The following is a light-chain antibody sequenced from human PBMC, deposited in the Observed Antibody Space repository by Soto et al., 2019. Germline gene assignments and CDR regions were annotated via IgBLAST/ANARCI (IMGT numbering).Light chain of an antibody. J-gene: IGLJ1*01. CDR2: DVN. CDR1: SSDVGDYDY. Sequence: QSALTQPPSASGSPGQSVTLSCTGTSSDVGDYDYVSWYQQHPGKAPRLLIFDVNKRPSGVPSRFSGSKSGNTASLTVSGLQAEDEADYYCSSYAGSNSWVFGTGTKLTVL. CDR3: SSYAGSNSWV. V-gene: IGLV2-8*01.